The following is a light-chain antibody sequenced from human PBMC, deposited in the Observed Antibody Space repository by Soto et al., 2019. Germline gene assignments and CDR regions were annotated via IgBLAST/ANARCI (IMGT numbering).Light chain of an antibody. V-gene: IGLV2-14*01. CDR1: SGDVGAYEY. Sequence: QSVLTQPASVSGSPGQSITISCTGTSGDVGAYEYVSWYQHHPGKAPKLIIYEVSNRPSGVSNRFSGSKSGNTASLTISGLQAEDEADYYCSSYTSSSRPLFGGGTQLTVL. J-gene: IGLJ3*02. CDR3: SSYTSSSRPL. CDR2: EVS.